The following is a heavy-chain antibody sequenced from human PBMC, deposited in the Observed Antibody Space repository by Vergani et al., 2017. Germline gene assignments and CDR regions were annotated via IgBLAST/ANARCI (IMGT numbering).Heavy chain of an antibody. CDR3: ARQVVTAFDI. Sequence: QVQLQESGPGLVKPSQTLSLTCTVSGGSISSGSYYWSWIRQPAGKGLEWIGRIYTSGSTNYNPSLKSRVTISVDTSKNQFSLKLSSVTAADTAVYYCARQVVTAFDIWGQGTMVTVSS. CDR2: IYTSGST. J-gene: IGHJ3*02. V-gene: IGHV4-61*02. CDR1: GGSISSGSYY. D-gene: IGHD4-23*01.